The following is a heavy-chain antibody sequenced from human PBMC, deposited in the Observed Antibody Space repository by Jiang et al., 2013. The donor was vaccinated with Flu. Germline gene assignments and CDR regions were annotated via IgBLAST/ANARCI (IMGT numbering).Heavy chain of an antibody. D-gene: IGHD1-26*01. V-gene: IGHV4-61*02. CDR2: TYSSGST. CDR1: GASISSGSYY. CDR3: AREFSAENNWLDP. Sequence: GPGLVKPSQTLSLTCTVSGASISSGSYYWSWIRQPAGKGLEWIGRTYSSGSTNYNPSLKSRVAISLDTSKNQFSLKLYSVTAADTARYYCAREFSAENNWLDPVGPGNPGHRLL. J-gene: IGHJ5*02.